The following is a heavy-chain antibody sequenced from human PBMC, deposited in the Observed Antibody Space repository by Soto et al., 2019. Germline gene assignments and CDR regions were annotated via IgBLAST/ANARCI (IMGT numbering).Heavy chain of an antibody. J-gene: IGHJ6*02. D-gene: IGHD5-18*01. CDR2: ISPYNGRT. V-gene: IGHV1-18*01. CDR1: GYRFTSYG. CDR3: GRCRTDSYAMDV. Sequence: ASVKVSCKASGYRFTSYGIAWVRQVPGQGPEWMGWISPYNGRTSHAQNVQGRVVMTTDISTNIVYLELRSLRSDDTAMYYCGRCRTDSYAMDVWGQGTTVTVSS.